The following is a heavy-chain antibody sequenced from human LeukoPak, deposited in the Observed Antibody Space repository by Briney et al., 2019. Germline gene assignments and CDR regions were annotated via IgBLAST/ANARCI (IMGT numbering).Heavy chain of an antibody. J-gene: IGHJ3*02. V-gene: IGHV1-3*02. CDR3: ARSRYYYDSSGYYYSGAFDI. D-gene: IGHD3-22*01. CDR2: SNAGNGNT. CDR1: GYTFTSNY. Sequence: ASVKVSCKAFGYTFTSNYMHWVRQAPGQGPEWMGWSNAGNGNTKYSQEFQGRVTITRDTSASTAYMELSSLRSEDMAVYYCARSRYYYDSSGYYYSGAFDIWGQGTMVTVSS.